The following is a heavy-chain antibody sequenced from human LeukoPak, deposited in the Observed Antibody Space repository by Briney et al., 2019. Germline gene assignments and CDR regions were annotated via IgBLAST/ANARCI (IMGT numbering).Heavy chain of an antibody. CDR1: GFTFSSYG. V-gene: IGHV3-33*01. CDR3: ARASVDYYDSSGHHKSDY. D-gene: IGHD3-22*01. J-gene: IGHJ4*02. CDR2: IWYDGSKK. Sequence: PGGSLRLSCAASGFTFSSYGMHWVRQAPGKGLEWVAVIWYDGSKKYFADSVKGRFTISRDNSKNTLFLQMNSLRADDTAVYYCARASVDYYDSSGHHKSDYWGQGTLVTVSS.